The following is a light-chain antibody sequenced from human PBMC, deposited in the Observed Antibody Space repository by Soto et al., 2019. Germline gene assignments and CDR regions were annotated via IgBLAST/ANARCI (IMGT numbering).Light chain of an antibody. Sequence: QSALTQPASVSGSPGQSVTISCTGASSDVGGYDYVSWYQQHPGKAHKLILFEVNNRPSGVSNHFSGSKSGNTASLIISGLQADDEADYYCSSYSTTSTLVFGSGTKLTVL. CDR1: SSDVGGYDY. J-gene: IGLJ1*01. V-gene: IGLV2-14*01. CDR3: SSYSTTSTLV. CDR2: EVN.